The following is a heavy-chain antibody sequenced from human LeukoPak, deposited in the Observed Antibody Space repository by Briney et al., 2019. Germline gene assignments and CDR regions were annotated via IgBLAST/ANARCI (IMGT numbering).Heavy chain of an antibody. D-gene: IGHD6-19*01. J-gene: IGHJ6*02. CDR1: GGSFSDYY. V-gene: IGHV4-59*01. CDR2: IYYSGST. CDR3: AVDSSGWSNYYYYGMDV. Sequence: SETLSLTCAVYGGSFSDYYWTWIRQPPGKGLEWIGYIYYSGSTNYNPSLESRVTISVDTSKNQFSLKLSSVTAADTAVYYCAVDSSGWSNYYYYGMDVWGQGTTVTVSS.